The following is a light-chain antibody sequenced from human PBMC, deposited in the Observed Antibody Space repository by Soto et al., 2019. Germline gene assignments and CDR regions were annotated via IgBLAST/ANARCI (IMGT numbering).Light chain of an antibody. CDR1: SSDVGGYNY. Sequence: QSALTQPPSASGSPGQSVTISCTGTSSDVGGYNYVSWYQQHPGKAPKLMIYEVTKRPSGVPDRFSGSKSGNTASLTISGLLPEDEADYYCSSYTTSNTRQIVFGTGTKVTV. CDR2: EVT. V-gene: IGLV2-8*01. CDR3: SSYTTSNTRQIV. J-gene: IGLJ1*01.